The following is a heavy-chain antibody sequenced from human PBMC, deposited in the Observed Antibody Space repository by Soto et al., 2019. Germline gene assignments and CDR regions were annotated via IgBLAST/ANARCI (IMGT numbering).Heavy chain of an antibody. D-gene: IGHD3-22*01. CDR2: ISSSSTYT. J-gene: IGHJ4*02. CDR3: ARGMYYYDSSAYLGY. CDR1: GFTFSDFY. Sequence: GGSLRLSCAASGFTFSDFYMSWIRQAPGKGLERVSYISSSSTYTNYADSVKGRFTTSRDNAKNSLYLQMNSLRAEDTAVYYCARGMYYYDSSAYLGYWGQGTLVTVSS. V-gene: IGHV3-11*05.